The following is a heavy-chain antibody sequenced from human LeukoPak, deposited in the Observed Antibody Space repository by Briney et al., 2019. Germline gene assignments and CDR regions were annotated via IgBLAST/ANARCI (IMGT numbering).Heavy chain of an antibody. Sequence: GGSLRLSCAASGFTFDDYAMHWVRQAPGKGLEWVSGISWNSGSIGYADSVKGRFTISRDNAKNSLYLQMNSLRAEDTALHYCAKVQGYSYGFFDYWGQGTLVTVSS. D-gene: IGHD5-18*01. CDR1: GFTFDDYA. CDR3: AKVQGYSYGFFDY. CDR2: ISWNSGSI. J-gene: IGHJ4*02. V-gene: IGHV3-9*01.